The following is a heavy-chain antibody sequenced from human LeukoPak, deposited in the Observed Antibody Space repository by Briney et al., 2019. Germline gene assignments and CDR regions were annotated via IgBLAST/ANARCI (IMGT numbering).Heavy chain of an antibody. V-gene: IGHV4-34*01. D-gene: IGHD6-13*01. J-gene: IGHJ6*03. CDR3: ARVGSSWYYYYYYMDV. Sequence: SETQSLTCAVYGGSFSGYYWSWIRQPPGKGLEWIGEINHSGSTNYNPSLKSRVTISVDTSKNQFSLKLSSVTAADTAVYYCARVGSSWYYYYYYMDVWGKGTTLTVSS. CDR2: INHSGST. CDR1: GGSFSGYY.